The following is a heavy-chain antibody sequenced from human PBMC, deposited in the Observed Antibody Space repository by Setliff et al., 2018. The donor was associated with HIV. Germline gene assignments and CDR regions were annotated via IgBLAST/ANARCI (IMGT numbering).Heavy chain of an antibody. V-gene: IGHV3-21*04. Sequence: PGGSLRLSCAASGFTFSSYTMNWVRQAPGKGLLWVSSISSSGSYIYYTDSVKGRFTISRDNARNSLYLQMNSLRAEDTAVYYCARMLLRTNPVYGVVSNWFDPWGPGTLVTVSS. J-gene: IGHJ5*02. CDR2: ISSSGSYI. CDR3: ARMLLRTNPVYGVVSNWFDP. D-gene: IGHD3-3*01. CDR1: GFTFSSYT.